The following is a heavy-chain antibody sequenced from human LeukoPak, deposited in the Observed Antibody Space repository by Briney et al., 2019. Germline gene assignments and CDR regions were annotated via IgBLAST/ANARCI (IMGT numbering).Heavy chain of an antibody. Sequence: PSETLSLTCTVSGGSISSYYWSWIRQPPGKGLEWIGYIYYSGSTNYNPSLKSRVTISVDTSKNQFSLKLSSVTAADTAVYYCARASGYCSSTSCLKFDPWGQGTLVTVSS. CDR3: ARASGYCSSTSCLKFDP. J-gene: IGHJ5*02. CDR2: IYYSGST. D-gene: IGHD2-2*01. CDR1: GGSISSYY. V-gene: IGHV4-59*08.